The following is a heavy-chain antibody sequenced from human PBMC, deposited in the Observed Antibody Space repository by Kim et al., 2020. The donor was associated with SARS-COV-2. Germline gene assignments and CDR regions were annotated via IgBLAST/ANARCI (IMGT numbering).Heavy chain of an antibody. D-gene: IGHD4-17*01. J-gene: IGHJ5*02. CDR3: AREDLGTTVTTWGWFDP. CDR1: GYTFTSYA. V-gene: IGHV7-4-1*02. Sequence: ASVKVSCKASGYTFTSYAMNWVRQAPGQGLEWMGWINTNTGNPTYAQGFTGRFVFSLDTSVSTAYLQISSLKAEDTAVYYCAREDLGTTVTTWGWFDPWGQGTLVTVSS. CDR2: INTNTGNP.